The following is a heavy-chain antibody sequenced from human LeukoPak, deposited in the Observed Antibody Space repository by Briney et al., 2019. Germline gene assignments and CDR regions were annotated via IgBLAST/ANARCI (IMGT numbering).Heavy chain of an antibody. CDR1: GGSISSHY. CDR2: IYTSGST. CDR3: ARHLHCSSTSCDEANWFDP. V-gene: IGHV4-4*09. D-gene: IGHD2-2*01. J-gene: IGHJ5*02. Sequence: SETLSLTCTVSGGSISSHYWSWIRQPPGKGLEWIGYIYTSGSTNYNPSLKSRVTISVDTSKNQFSLKLSSVTAADTAVYYCARHLHCSSTSCDEANWFDPWGQGTLVTVSS.